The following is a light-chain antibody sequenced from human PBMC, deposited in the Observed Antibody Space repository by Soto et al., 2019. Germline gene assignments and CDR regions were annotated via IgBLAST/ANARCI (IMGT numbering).Light chain of an antibody. CDR1: QSISSC. J-gene: IGKJ1*01. CDR3: QQYDSFSPWT. CDR2: DAS. Sequence: DIQMTQSPSTLTASVGDRVTITCRASQSISSCLAWYQQKPGKAPKLLIYDASSLQSGVPSRFSGGGSGTEFTLTISSLQPDDFATYYCQQYDSFSPWTFGQGTKVEIK. V-gene: IGKV1-5*01.